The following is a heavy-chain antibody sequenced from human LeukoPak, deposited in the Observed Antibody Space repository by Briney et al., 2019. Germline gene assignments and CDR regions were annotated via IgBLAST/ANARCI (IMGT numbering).Heavy chain of an antibody. V-gene: IGHV3-23*01. CDR2: ISGSGSST. Sequence: GGSLRRSCAAAGFTFSSYSMSWVRQTPGKGLEWVSSISGSGSSTNYADSVKGRFTISRDNSKNTLYLQMNSLRADDTAVYYCAKGKQWLIPNWFDPWGQGTLVTVSS. CDR3: AKGKQWLIPNWFDP. CDR1: GFTFSSYS. J-gene: IGHJ5*02. D-gene: IGHD6-19*01.